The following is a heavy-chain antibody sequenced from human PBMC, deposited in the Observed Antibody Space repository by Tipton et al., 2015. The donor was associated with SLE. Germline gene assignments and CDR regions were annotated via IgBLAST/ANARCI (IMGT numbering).Heavy chain of an antibody. J-gene: IGHJ2*01. CDR1: GGSISSGGYY. CDR3: AREWQQLWYFDL. CDR2: IYYSGST. V-gene: IGHV4-31*03. D-gene: IGHD6-13*01. Sequence: TLSLTCTVSGGSISSGGYYWSWIRQHPGKGLEWIGYIYYSGSTYYNPSLKSRVTISVDTSKNQFSLKLNSVTAADTAVYYCAREWQQLWYFDLWGRGPLVTVSS.